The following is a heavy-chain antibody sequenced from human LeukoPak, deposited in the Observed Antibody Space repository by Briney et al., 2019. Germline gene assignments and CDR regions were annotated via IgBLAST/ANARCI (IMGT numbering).Heavy chain of an antibody. CDR3: ARAVAGKGIFDY. CDR2: IYTSGST. V-gene: IGHV4-61*02. D-gene: IGHD6-19*01. Sequence: SQTLSLTCTVSGGSISSGSFYWSWIRQPAGKGLEWIGRIYTSGSTNYNPSLKSRVTISVDTSKNQFSLKLNSVTAADTAVYYCARAVAGKGIFDYWGQGTLVTVSS. CDR1: GGSISSGSFY. J-gene: IGHJ4*02.